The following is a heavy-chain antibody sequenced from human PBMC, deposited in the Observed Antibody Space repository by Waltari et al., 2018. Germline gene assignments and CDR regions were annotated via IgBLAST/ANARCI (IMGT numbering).Heavy chain of an antibody. CDR2: ISAYNGNT. CDR3: ARGGMTTVTSPGED. V-gene: IGHV1-18*01. D-gene: IGHD4-17*01. CDR1: GYTFTSYG. J-gene: IGHJ4*02. Sequence: QVQLVQSGAEVKKPGASLKVSYKASGYTFTSYGISWMRQSPGQGLEWMGWISAYNGNTNYAQKLQGRVTMTTDTTTSTAYMELRSLRSDDTAVDYCARGGMTTVTSPGEDWGQGTLVTVSS.